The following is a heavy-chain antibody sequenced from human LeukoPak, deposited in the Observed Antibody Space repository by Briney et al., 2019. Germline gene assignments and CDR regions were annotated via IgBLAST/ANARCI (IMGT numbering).Heavy chain of an antibody. Sequence: PGGSLRLSCAASGFTFSNYAMNWVRQAPGKGLEWVSAVSGSGGSTYYADSVKGRFTISRDNSKNTLYLQMNSLRAEDTAVYYCAKDRSHYDFWSGYYGYFDYWGQGTLVTVSS. CDR2: VSGSGGST. CDR1: GFTFSNYA. CDR3: AKDRSHYDFWSGYYGYFDY. J-gene: IGHJ4*02. D-gene: IGHD3-3*01. V-gene: IGHV3-23*01.